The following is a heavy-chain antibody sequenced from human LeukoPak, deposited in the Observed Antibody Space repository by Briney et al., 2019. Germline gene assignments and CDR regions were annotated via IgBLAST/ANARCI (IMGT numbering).Heavy chain of an antibody. J-gene: IGHJ4*02. D-gene: IGHD6-6*01. CDR3: ARGAARHGGIDY. Sequence: PSETLSLTCAVYGGSFSGYYWSWIRQPPGKGLEWIGEINHSGSTNYNPSLKSRVTISVDTSKNQFSLKLSSVTAADTAVYYCARGAARHGGIDYWGQGTLVTVSS. CDR1: GGSFSGYY. CDR2: INHSGST. V-gene: IGHV4-34*01.